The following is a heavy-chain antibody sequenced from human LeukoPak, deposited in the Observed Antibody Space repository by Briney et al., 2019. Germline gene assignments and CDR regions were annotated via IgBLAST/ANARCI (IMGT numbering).Heavy chain of an antibody. J-gene: IGHJ4*02. CDR1: GGTFSSYA. CDR3: ARNLRKDSNLDY. Sequence: ASVKVSCKASGGTFSSYAISWVRQAPGQGLEWMGGIIPIFGTANYAQKFQGRVTITADESTSTAYMELSSLRSEDTAVYYCARNLRKDSNLDYWGQGTLVTVSS. D-gene: IGHD4-11*01. CDR2: IIPIFGTA. V-gene: IGHV1-69*01.